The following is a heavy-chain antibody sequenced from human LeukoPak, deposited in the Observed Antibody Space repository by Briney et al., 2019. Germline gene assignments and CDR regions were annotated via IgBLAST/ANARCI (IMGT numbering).Heavy chain of an antibody. CDR3: ARASTLRTGDAH. V-gene: IGHV3-33*01. Sequence: PGGSLRLSCAASGFTFRFYAMHWVRQTPDKGLERVAVIWSDENNKHYADSVKGRFTISRDNSKNTVYLQMNILRVEDTALYYCARASTLRTGDAHWGQGTLVTVSS. CDR1: GFTFRFYA. D-gene: IGHD7-27*01. CDR2: IWSDENNK. J-gene: IGHJ4*02.